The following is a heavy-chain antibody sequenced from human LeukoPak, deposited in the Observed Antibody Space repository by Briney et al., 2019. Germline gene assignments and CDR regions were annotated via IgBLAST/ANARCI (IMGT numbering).Heavy chain of an antibody. J-gene: IGHJ6*02. V-gene: IGHV4-59*01. D-gene: IGHD5-12*01. CDR3: ARDLAVATISGGGDGTYYHYYGMDV. Sequence: PSETLSLTCTVSGRSISSYYWRWIRQPPGKGLEWLGYIYYSGSTNYNPSLKSRVTISVDTSKNQFSLKLSSVTAADTAVYYCARDLAVATISGGGDGTYYHYYGMDVWGQGTTVTVSS. CDR2: IYYSGST. CDR1: GRSISSYY.